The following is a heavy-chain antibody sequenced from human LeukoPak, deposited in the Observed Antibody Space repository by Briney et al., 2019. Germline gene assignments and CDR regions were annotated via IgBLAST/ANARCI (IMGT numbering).Heavy chain of an antibody. CDR1: GXTFSTYA. Sequence: GGSLRLSCSASGXTFSTYALHWVRQAPGIGLRSVASVSSDGSGTYYADSVKGRLTISRDNSKNTLYLQMSSLRTEDTAVYYCVKDQSISGYFDFWGQGTLVTVSS. CDR3: VKDQSISGYFDF. D-gene: IGHD1-20*01. V-gene: IGHV3-64D*09. J-gene: IGHJ4*02. CDR2: VSSDGSGT.